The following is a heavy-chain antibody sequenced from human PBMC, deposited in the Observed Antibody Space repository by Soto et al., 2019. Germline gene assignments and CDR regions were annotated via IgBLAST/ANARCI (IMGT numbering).Heavy chain of an antibody. CDR2: IYYSGST. J-gene: IGHJ4*02. D-gene: IGHD3-3*01. CDR1: GGSVSSGGYY. CDR3: ARGVRDFWSGYSRDFDC. Sequence: QVQLQESGPGLVKASQTLSLTCTVSGGSVSSGGYYWSWIRQHPGKGLEWIGYIYYSGSTYSNPSLKSRVTILVDTSKNQFSLNLSSVTAADAAVYYCARGVRDFWSGYSRDFDCWGQGTLVTVSS. V-gene: IGHV4-31*03.